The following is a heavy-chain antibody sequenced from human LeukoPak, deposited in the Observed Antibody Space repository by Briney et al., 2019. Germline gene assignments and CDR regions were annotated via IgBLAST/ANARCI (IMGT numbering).Heavy chain of an antibody. V-gene: IGHV5-51*03. Sequence: KPGESLKISCKGSGYSFTTYWIAWVRQMPGKGLEWMGIISPGDSDTRYSPSFQGQVTISADKSISTAYLQWSSLKASDTAIYYCAAYLRWHNSPDPPDDFWGQGTLVTVSS. CDR1: GYSFTTYW. J-gene: IGHJ4*02. CDR2: ISPGDSDT. D-gene: IGHD4-23*01. CDR3: AAYLRWHNSPDPPDDF.